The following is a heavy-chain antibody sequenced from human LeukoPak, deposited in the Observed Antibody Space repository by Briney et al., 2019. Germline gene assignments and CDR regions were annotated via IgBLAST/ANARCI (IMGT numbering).Heavy chain of an antibody. D-gene: IGHD6-19*01. V-gene: IGHV3-43*01. CDR2: ISGNGGST. Sequence: PGGSLRLSCAASGFTFKDYNMHWVRRAPGKGLEWVSLISGNGGSTFYADSVKGRFTISRDNSKNSLYLQMNSLRTDDTALYYCAKEEVSGWSEADYWGQGTLVTVSS. CDR1: GFTFKDYN. J-gene: IGHJ4*02. CDR3: AKEEVSGWSEADY.